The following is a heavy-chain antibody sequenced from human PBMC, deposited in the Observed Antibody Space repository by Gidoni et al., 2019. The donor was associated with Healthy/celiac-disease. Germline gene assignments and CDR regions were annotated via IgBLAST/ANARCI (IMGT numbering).Heavy chain of an antibody. CDR2: ISWNSGII. CDR1: GFTFDDYA. D-gene: IGHD3-22*01. CDR3: AKDNDSSGYYGLDY. Sequence: EVQLVESGGGVVQPGRSLRLSCAASGFTFDDYAMHWGRQAPGKGLEWVSGISWNSGIISYADSVKCRFTISRDNAKNSLYLQMNSLRAEDTSLYSCAKDNDSSGYYGLDYWGQGTLVTVSS. V-gene: IGHV3-9*01. J-gene: IGHJ4*02.